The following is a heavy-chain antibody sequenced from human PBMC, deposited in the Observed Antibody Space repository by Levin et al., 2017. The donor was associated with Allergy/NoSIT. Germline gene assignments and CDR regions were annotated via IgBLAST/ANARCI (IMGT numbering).Heavy chain of an antibody. CDR3: AKSLGGVVGQNVGVFDY. J-gene: IGHJ4*02. CDR1: GFTFPNYA. CDR2: FRSDGST. D-gene: IGHD2-15*01. V-gene: IGHV3-23*01. Sequence: GGSLRLSCAASGFTFPNYAMSWVRQAPGKGLEWVSAFRSDGSTYYADSVKGRFTISSDNSKNILFLQMNSLRADDMAIYYCAKSLGGVVGQNVGVFDYWGRGTLVAVSS.